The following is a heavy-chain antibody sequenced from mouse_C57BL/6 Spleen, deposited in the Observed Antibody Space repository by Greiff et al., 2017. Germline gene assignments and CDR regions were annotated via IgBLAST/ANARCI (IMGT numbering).Heavy chain of an antibody. CDR2: ISDGGSYT. J-gene: IGHJ4*01. CDR1: GFTFSSYA. Sequence: EVQLVESGGGLVKPGGSLKLSCAASGFTFSSYALSWVRQTPEKRLEWVATISDGGSYTYYPDNVKGRFTISRDNAKNNLYLQMSHLKSEDTAMYYCARVRENRYYALGYWGQGTSVTVSS. V-gene: IGHV5-4*01. CDR3: ARVRENRYYALGY.